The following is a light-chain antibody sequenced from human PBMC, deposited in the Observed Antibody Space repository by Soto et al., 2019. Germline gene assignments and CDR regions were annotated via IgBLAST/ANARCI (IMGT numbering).Light chain of an antibody. CDR3: AAWDDSLNGVV. CDR2: SNN. V-gene: IGLV1-44*01. J-gene: IGLJ2*01. CDR1: SSNIGINT. Sequence: QSVLTQPPSASGTPGQRVTISCSGSSSNIGINTVNWYQQLPGTAPKLLIYSNNQRPSGVPDRFSGSTSGTSASLAISGLQSEDEADYYCAAWDDSLNGVVFGGGTKLTVL.